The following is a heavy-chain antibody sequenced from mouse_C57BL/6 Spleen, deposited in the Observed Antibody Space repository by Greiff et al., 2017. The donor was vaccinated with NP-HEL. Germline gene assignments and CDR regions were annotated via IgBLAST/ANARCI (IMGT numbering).Heavy chain of an antibody. D-gene: IGHD2-4*01. J-gene: IGHJ3*01. CDR1: GYSFTGYF. CDR2: INPYNGDT. CDR3: ASSYDYDEPWFSY. Sequence: VQLKESGPELVKPGDSVKISCKASGYSFTGYFMNWVMQSHGKSLEWIGRINPYNGDTFYNQKFKGKATLPVDKSSSTAHMELRSLTSEDSAVYCCASSYDYDEPWFSYWGQGTLVTVSA. V-gene: IGHV1-20*01.